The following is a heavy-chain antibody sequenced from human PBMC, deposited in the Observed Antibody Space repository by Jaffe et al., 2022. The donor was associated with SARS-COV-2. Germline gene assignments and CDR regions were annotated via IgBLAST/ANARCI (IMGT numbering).Heavy chain of an antibody. J-gene: IGHJ6*02. CDR3: AKVSPSESFFVVVVAPIGLWGMDV. CDR2: ISGSGGST. D-gene: IGHD2-15*01. CDR1: GFTFSSYA. V-gene: IGHV3-23*01. Sequence: EVQLLESGGGLVQPGGSLRLSCAASGFTFSSYAMSWVRQAPGKGLEWVSAISGSGGSTYYADSVKGRFTISRDNSKNTLYLQMNSLRAEDTAVYYCAKVSPSESFFVVVVAPIGLWGMDVWGQGTTVTVSS.